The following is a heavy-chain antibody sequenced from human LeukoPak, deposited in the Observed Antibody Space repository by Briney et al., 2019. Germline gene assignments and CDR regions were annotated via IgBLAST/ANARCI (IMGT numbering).Heavy chain of an antibody. V-gene: IGHV1-69*04. D-gene: IGHD3-22*01. CDR1: GGTFSSYA. Sequence: ASVKVSCKASGGTFSSYAISWVRQAPGQGLEWMGRMIPTFGIANYAQKFQGRVTITADKSTSTAYMELSSLRSEDTAVYYRARVGYYDSSGFEFDYWGQGTLVTVSS. CDR3: ARVGYYDSSGFEFDY. J-gene: IGHJ4*02. CDR2: MIPTFGIA.